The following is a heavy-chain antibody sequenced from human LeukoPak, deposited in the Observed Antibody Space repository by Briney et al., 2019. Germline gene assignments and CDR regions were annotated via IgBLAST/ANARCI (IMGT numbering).Heavy chain of an antibody. CDR1: GGTFSSYA. V-gene: IGHV1-69*06. D-gene: IGHD6-19*01. J-gene: IGHJ4*02. CDR3: ARGHPYSSGWFGYFDY. Sequence: SVKVSCKASGGTFSSYAISWVRQAPGQGLEWMGGIIPIFGTANYAQKFQGRVTITADNSTSTAYMELSSLRSEDTAVYYCARGHPYSSGWFGYFDYWGQGTLVTVSS. CDR2: IIPIFGTA.